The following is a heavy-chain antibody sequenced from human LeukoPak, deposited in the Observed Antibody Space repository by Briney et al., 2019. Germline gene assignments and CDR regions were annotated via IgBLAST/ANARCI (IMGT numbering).Heavy chain of an antibody. CDR3: ARDYGGYYYFDY. J-gene: IGHJ4*02. CDR1: GYTFTSYY. V-gene: IGHV1-46*01. Sequence: ASVKVSCKASGYTFTSYYMHWLRQAPGQGLEWMGIINPSGGSTSYAQKFQGRVTMTRDMSTSTVYMELSSLRSEDTAVYYCARDYGGYYYFDYWGQGTLVTVSS. CDR2: INPSGGST. D-gene: IGHD3-22*01.